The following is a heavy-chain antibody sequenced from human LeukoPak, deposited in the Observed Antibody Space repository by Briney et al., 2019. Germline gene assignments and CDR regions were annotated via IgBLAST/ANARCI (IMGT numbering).Heavy chain of an antibody. Sequence: SETLSLTCAVSADSFSSHYWTWIRQSPGTGLEWIGYISYIGSTNYNLPLKSRVTISIDTSKDQFSLKLRSVTAADTAVYYCARDLVTVTKGFDIWGQGTMVSVSS. CDR2: ISYIGST. V-gene: IGHV4-59*11. J-gene: IGHJ3*02. CDR1: ADSFSSHY. D-gene: IGHD4-17*01. CDR3: ARDLVTVTKGFDI.